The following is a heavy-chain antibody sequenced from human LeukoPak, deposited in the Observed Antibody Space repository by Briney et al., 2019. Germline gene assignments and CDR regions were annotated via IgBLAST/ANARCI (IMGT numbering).Heavy chain of an antibody. J-gene: IGHJ3*02. CDR2: IYYSGST. CDR3: ARHDPTDDAFDI. Sequence: PSETLSRTCTVSGGSISSSSYYWGWIRQPPGKGLEWIGSIYYSGSTYYNPSLKSRVTISVGTSKNQFSLKLSSVTAADTAVYYCARHDPTDDAFDIWGQGTMVTVSS. D-gene: IGHD4-17*01. V-gene: IGHV4-39*01. CDR1: GGSISSSSYY.